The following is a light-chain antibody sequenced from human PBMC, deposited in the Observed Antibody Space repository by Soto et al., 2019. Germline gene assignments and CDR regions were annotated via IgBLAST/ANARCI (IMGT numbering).Light chain of an antibody. CDR1: QGVSNY. CDR2: DAS. CDR3: QQYDNLPGT. V-gene: IGKV1-33*01. J-gene: IGKJ4*01. Sequence: DIPMTQSPSSLSASVGDRVTITCQASQGVSNYLNWYQQKPGKAPKLLIYDASNLETGVPARFSGSGSGTDFTFTISSLQTEDIATYYCQQYDNLPGTFGGGTKVEIK.